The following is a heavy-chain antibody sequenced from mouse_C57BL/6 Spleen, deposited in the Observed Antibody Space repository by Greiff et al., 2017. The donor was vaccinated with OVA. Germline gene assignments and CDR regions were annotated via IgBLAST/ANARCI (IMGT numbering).Heavy chain of an antibody. Sequence: EVMLVESVAELVRPGASVKLSCTASGFNIKNTYMHWVKQRPEQGLEWIGRIDPANGNTKYAPKFQGKATITADTSSNTAYLQLSSLTSEDTAIYYCARSDYGSRWFAYWGQGTLVTVSA. CDR3: ARSDYGSRWFAY. J-gene: IGHJ3*01. D-gene: IGHD1-1*01. V-gene: IGHV14-3*01. CDR1: GFNIKNTY. CDR2: IDPANGNT.